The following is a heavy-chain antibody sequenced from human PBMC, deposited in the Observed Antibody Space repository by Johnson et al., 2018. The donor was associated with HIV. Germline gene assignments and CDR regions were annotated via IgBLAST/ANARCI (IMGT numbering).Heavy chain of an antibody. CDR3: AARGWELQPDAFDI. J-gene: IGHJ3*02. V-gene: IGHV3-7*05. CDR1: GFTFRSYW. D-gene: IGHD1-26*01. Sequence: VQLVESGGGVVQPGRSLRLSCAASGFTFRSYWMSWVRQAPGKGLAWVANIKQDGSEKYYVDSVTGRFTISSDNAKNSLYLQMNSLRAEDTAVYYCAARGWELQPDAFDIWGQGTMVTVSS. CDR2: IKQDGSEK.